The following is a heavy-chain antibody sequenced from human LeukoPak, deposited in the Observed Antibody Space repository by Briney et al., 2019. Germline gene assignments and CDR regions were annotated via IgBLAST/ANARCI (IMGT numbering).Heavy chain of an antibody. D-gene: IGHD4-17*01. Sequence: GASGKVSCKASGYTFTSYYMHLGRQAHGQGLGWMGIINPSGGSTSYAQKFQGKVTMTRDMSKSTVYMELSSVRSEDTAVYYCATNYGKVYYYYMDVWGKGTTVTVSS. CDR3: ATNYGKVYYYYMDV. V-gene: IGHV1-46*01. CDR2: INPSGGST. CDR1: GYTFTSYY. J-gene: IGHJ6*03.